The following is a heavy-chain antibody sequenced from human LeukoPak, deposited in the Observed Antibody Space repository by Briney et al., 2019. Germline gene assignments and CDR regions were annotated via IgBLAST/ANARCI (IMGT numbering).Heavy chain of an antibody. CDR3: ARCGGSCYWHMDWFDP. D-gene: IGHD2-15*01. Sequence: PGGSLRLSCAASGFTFSSYWMSWVRQAPGKGLEWVANIKQDGSEKYYVDSVKGRFTTSRDNAKNSLYLQMNSLRAEDTAVYYCARCGGSCYWHMDWFDPWGQGTLVTVSS. CDR1: GFTFSSYW. V-gene: IGHV3-7*01. CDR2: IKQDGSEK. J-gene: IGHJ5*02.